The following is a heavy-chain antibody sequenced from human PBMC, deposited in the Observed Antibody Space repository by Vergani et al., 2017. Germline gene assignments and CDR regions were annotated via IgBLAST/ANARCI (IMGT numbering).Heavy chain of an antibody. Sequence: QVTLKESGPVLVKPTETLTLTCTVSGFSLSNARMGVSWIRQPPGKALEWLAHIFSNDEKSYSTSLKSRLTISKDTSKSQVVLTMTNMYPVDTATYYCARIRSSSWHYYYYYMDVWGKGTTVTVSS. J-gene: IGHJ6*03. CDR2: IFSNDEK. CDR1: GFSLSNARMG. CDR3: ARIRSSSWHYYYYYMDV. D-gene: IGHD6-13*01. V-gene: IGHV2-26*01.